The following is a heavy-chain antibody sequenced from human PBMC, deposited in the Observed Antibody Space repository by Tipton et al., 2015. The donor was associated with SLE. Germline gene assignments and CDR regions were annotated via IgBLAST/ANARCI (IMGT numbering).Heavy chain of an antibody. D-gene: IGHD6-13*01. Sequence: SLRLSCAASGFTFSSYAMSWVRQAPGKGLEWVSVIYSGGSTYYADSVKGRFTFSRDDPKNTLYLQMNSLRAEDTAVYYCAKDGAGTYFQHWGQGTLVTVSS. CDR2: IYSGGST. CDR3: AKDGAGTYFQH. V-gene: IGHV3-23*03. J-gene: IGHJ1*01. CDR1: GFTFSSYA.